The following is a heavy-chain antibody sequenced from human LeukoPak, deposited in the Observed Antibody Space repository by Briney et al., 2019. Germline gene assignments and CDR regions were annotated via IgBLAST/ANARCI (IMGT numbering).Heavy chain of an antibody. D-gene: IGHD3-22*01. Sequence: ASVKVSCKASGYTFTGYYMHWVRQAPGQGLEWMGWINPNSGGTNYAQKFQGRVTMTRDTSISTAYMELSRLRSDDTAVYYCARISPWYDSSGYLDYWGQGTLVTVSS. CDR3: ARISPWYDSSGYLDY. V-gene: IGHV1-2*02. CDR1: GYTFTGYY. CDR2: INPNSGGT. J-gene: IGHJ4*02.